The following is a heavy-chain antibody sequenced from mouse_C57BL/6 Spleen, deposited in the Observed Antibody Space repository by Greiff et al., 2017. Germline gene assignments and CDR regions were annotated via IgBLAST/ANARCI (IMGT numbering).Heavy chain of an antibody. CDR2: IHPNSGST. V-gene: IGHV1-64*01. Sequence: QVQLQQPGAELVKPGASVKLSCKASGYTFTSYWMHWVKQRPGQGLEWIGMIHPNSGSTNYNEKFKSKATLTVDKSSSTAYMQLSRLTSEDSAVYYCARNYYGSNPAWFAYWGQGTLVTVSA. CDR3: ARNYYGSNPAWFAY. D-gene: IGHD1-1*01. J-gene: IGHJ3*01. CDR1: GYTFTSYW.